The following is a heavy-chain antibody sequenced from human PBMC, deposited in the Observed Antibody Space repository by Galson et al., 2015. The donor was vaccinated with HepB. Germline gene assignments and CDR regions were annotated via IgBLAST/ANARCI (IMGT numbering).Heavy chain of an antibody. J-gene: IGHJ5*02. D-gene: IGHD4-11*01. V-gene: IGHV3-33*06. Sequence: SLRLSCAAPGFTFSSYGMHWVRQAPGKGLEWVAVIWYDGSNRYYADSVKGRFTISRDNSKNTLYLQMNSLRAEDTAVYYCAKDYSNYPYNRFDPWGQGTLVTVSS. CDR3: AKDYSNYPYNRFDP. CDR1: GFTFSSYG. CDR2: IWYDGSNR.